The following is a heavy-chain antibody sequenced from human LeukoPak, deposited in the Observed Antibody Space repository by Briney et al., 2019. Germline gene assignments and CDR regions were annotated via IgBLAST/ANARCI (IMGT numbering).Heavy chain of an antibody. Sequence: ASVKVSCKASGYTFTSNAISWVRQAPGQGLEWMGWVSPYNVNTNYAQRLQGRVTMTTDTSTSTAYMELRSLRADDTAVYNCARARGGYVDYWGQGTLVTVSS. D-gene: IGHD2-15*01. CDR1: GYTFTSNA. V-gene: IGHV1-18*01. J-gene: IGHJ4*02. CDR2: VSPYNVNT. CDR3: ARARGGYVDY.